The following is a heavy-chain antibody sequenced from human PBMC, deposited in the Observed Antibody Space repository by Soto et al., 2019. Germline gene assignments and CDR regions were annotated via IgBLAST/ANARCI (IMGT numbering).Heavy chain of an antibody. CDR1: GFTFSSYS. J-gene: IGHJ3*02. CDR3: ARDRVYDSSGYYYSDAFDI. CDR2: ISSSSSTI. D-gene: IGHD3-22*01. V-gene: IGHV3-48*02. Sequence: VQLVESGGGLVKPGGSLRLSCAASGFTFSSYSMNWVRQAPGKGLEWVSYISSSSSTIYYADSVKGRFTISRDNAKNSLYLQMNSLRDEDTAVYYCARDRVYDSSGYYYSDAFDIWGQGTMVTVSS.